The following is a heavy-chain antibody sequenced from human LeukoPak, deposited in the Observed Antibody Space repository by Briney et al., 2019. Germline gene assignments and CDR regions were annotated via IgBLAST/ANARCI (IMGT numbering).Heavy chain of an antibody. CDR1: GYSISSGYY. Sequence: SETLSLTCTVSGYSISSGYYWGWVRQPPGKGLEWIGSIYHSGSTYYNPSLKSRVTISVDTSKNLFSLKLSSVTAADTAVYYCARDYDSSGPGAFDIWGQGTMVTVSS. V-gene: IGHV4-38-2*02. CDR3: ARDYDSSGPGAFDI. J-gene: IGHJ3*02. CDR2: IYHSGST. D-gene: IGHD3-22*01.